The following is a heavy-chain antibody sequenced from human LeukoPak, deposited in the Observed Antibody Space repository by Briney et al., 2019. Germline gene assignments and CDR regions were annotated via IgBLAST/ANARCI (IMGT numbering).Heavy chain of an antibody. CDR3: ARGRTLVLSYFQH. CDR1: GGSFSGYY. CDR2: INHSGST. J-gene: IGHJ1*01. D-gene: IGHD6-13*01. V-gene: IGHV4-34*01. Sequence: PSETLSLTCAVYGGSFSGYYWSWIRPPPGKGLEWIGEINHSGSTNYNPSLKSRVTISVDTSKNQFSLKLSSVTAADTAVYHCARGRTLVLSYFQHWGQGTLVTVSS.